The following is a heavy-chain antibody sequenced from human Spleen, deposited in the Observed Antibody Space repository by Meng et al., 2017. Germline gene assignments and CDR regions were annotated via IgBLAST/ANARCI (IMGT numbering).Heavy chain of an antibody. V-gene: IGHV4-34*01. D-gene: IGHD4-11*01. J-gene: IGHJ4*02. Sequence: QGPLQEWVAGLLKPSATLSHTCVVSGGSVSDYYCSSIRQPPGKGLGWIGEINHSGSTNYNPSLEGRATISVDTSQNNLSLKLSSVTAADSAVYYCARGPTTMAHDFGYWGQGTLVTVSS. CDR3: ARGPTTMAHDFGY. CDR2: INHSGST. CDR1: GGSVSDYY.